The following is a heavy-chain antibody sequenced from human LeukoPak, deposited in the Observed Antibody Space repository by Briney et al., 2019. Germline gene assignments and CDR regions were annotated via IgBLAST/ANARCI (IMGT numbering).Heavy chain of an antibody. CDR2: IRSDGSNK. CDR1: GFTFSSYG. V-gene: IGHV3-30*02. J-gene: IGHJ4*02. Sequence: GGSLRLSCAASGFTFSSYGMHWVRQAPGKGLEWVAYIRSDGSNKYYADSVKGRFTISRDNSKNTLYLQMNSLRAEDTAVYYCAKESGADWAAAGTGYFDYWGQGTLVTVSS. CDR3: AKESGADWAAAGTGYFDY. D-gene: IGHD6-13*01.